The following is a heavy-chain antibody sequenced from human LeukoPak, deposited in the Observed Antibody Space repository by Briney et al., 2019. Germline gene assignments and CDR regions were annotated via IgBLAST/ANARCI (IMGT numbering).Heavy chain of an antibody. J-gene: IGHJ6*02. D-gene: IGHD6-19*01. CDR2: ISGSGGST. CDR3: AKEGAVAGTFYYYYGMDV. CDR1: GFTFSSYA. Sequence: GGSLRLSCAASGFTFSSYAMSWVRQAPGKGLEWVSAISGSGGSTYYADSVKGRFTISRDNSKNTLYLQMNSLRAEDTAVYYCAKEGAVAGTFYYYYGMDVWGQGTRSPSP. V-gene: IGHV3-23*01.